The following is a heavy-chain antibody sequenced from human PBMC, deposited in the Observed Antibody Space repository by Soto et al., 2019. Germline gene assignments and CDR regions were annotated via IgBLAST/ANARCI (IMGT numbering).Heavy chain of an antibody. Sequence: SETLSLTCTVSGGSISSYYWSWIRQPPGKGLEWIGYIYYSGSTNYNPSLKSRVTISVDTSKNQFSLKLSSVTAADTAVYYCARGCRFGELFLVDGIDGWGQGTTVIVSS. CDR2: IYYSGST. D-gene: IGHD3-10*01. CDR3: ARGCRFGELFLVDGIDG. CDR1: GGSISSYY. V-gene: IGHV4-59*01. J-gene: IGHJ6*02.